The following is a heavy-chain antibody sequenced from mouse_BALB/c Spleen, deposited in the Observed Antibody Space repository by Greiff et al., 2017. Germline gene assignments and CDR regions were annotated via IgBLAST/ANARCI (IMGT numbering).Heavy chain of an antibody. CDR3: VRQPYGNYYFDY. CDR2: IRSKSNNYAT. Sequence: EVKLVESGGGLVQPKGSLKLSCAASGFTFNTYAMNWVRQAPGKGLEWVARIRSKSNNYATYYADSVKDRFTISRDDSQSMLYLQMNNLKTEDTAMYYCVRQPYGNYYFDYWGQGTTLTVSS. J-gene: IGHJ2*01. CDR1: GFTFNTYA. D-gene: IGHD2-10*02. V-gene: IGHV10-1*02.